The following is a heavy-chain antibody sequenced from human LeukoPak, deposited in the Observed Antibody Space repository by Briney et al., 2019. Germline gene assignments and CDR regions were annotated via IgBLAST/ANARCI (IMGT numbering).Heavy chain of an antibody. Sequence: ASVKVSCKASGYTFTGYYMHWVRQAPGQGLEWMGRINPNSGGTYYAQKFQGRVTMTRDTSISTAYMELSRLRSDDTAVYYCARDIVVVPAAIGHEDAFDIWGQGTMVTVSS. CDR3: ARDIVVVPAAIGHEDAFDI. CDR1: GYTFTGYY. D-gene: IGHD2-2*02. J-gene: IGHJ3*02. V-gene: IGHV1-2*06. CDR2: INPNSGGT.